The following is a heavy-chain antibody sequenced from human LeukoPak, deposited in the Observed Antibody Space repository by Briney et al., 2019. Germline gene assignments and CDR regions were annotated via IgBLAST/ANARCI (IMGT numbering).Heavy chain of an antibody. J-gene: IGHJ3*02. V-gene: IGHV3-21*01. CDR3: ARDAIFGVVHDAFDI. CDR2: ISSSSSYI. CDR1: GITFSNAW. D-gene: IGHD3-3*01. Sequence: GGSLRLSCAASGITFSNAWMTWVRQAPGKGLEWVSSISSSSSYIYYADSVKGRFTISRDNAKNSLYLQMNSLRAEDTAVYYCARDAIFGVVHDAFDIWGQGTMVTVSS.